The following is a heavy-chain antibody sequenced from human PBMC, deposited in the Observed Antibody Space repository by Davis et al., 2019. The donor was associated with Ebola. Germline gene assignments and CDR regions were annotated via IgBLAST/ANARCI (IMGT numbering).Heavy chain of an antibody. CDR2: IHYSGST. Sequence: SETLSLTCTVSGSSISSYYWSWIRQPPGEGLEWIGYIHYSGSTNYNPSLKSRVTISVDTSKNHFSLKLTSVTAADTAVYYCSRRFSTGYYDAWGQGTLVTVSS. J-gene: IGHJ5*02. D-gene: IGHD3-22*01. CDR1: GSSISSYY. CDR3: SRRFSTGYYDA. V-gene: IGHV4-59*08.